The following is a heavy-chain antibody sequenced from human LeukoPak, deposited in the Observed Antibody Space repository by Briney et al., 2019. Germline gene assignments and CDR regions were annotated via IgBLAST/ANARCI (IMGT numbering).Heavy chain of an antibody. CDR1: GYSISSGYY. CDR2: IYYSGST. J-gene: IGHJ4*02. CDR3: ARHPHDYGDYFDY. D-gene: IGHD4-17*01. Sequence: SETLSLTCTVSGYSISSGYYWGWIRQPPGKGLEWIGSIYYSGSTYYNPSLKSRVTISVDTSKNQFSLKLSSVTAADTAVYYCARHPHDYGDYFDYWGQGTLVTVSS. V-gene: IGHV4-38-2*02.